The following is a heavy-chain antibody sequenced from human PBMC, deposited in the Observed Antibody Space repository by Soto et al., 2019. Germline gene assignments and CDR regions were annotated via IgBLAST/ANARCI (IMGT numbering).Heavy chain of an antibody. D-gene: IGHD6-13*01. V-gene: IGHV1-69*13. Sequence: SVKGSCTASGGTFSIYAISWVRQAPGQGLEWMGGIIPIFGTANYAQKFQGRVTITADESTSTAYMELSSLRSEDTAVYYCARGFIEAAGITYSSYGMDSRGQGPKVT. CDR1: GGTFSIYA. CDR2: IIPIFGTA. J-gene: IGHJ6*01. CDR3: ARGFIEAAGITYSSYGMDS.